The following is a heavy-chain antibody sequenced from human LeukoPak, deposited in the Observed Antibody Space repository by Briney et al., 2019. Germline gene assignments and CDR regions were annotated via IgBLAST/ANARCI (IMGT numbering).Heavy chain of an antibody. CDR2: IYYSGST. D-gene: IGHD1-26*01. V-gene: IGHV4-39*01. J-gene: IGHJ5*02. CDR1: GGSISSSGYY. CDR3: ARHEYSGSYYRLSWFDP. Sequence: PSETLSLTCTASGGSISSSGYYWGWIRQPPGKGLEWIASIYYSGSTYYNPSLKSRVTISVDTSKNQLSLKLSSLTAADTAVYYCARHEYSGSYYRLSWFDPWGQGTLVTVSS.